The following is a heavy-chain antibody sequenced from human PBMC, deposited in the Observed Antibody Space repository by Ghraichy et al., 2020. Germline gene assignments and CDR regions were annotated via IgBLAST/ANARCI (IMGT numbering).Heavy chain of an antibody. CDR3: ARRIREYDSSGYPTHYGMDV. V-gene: IGHV3-30*04. J-gene: IGHJ6*02. Sequence: GGSLRLSCAASGFTFSSYAMHWVRQAPGKGLEWVAVISYDGSNKYYADSVKGRFTISRDNSKNTLYLQMNSLRAEDTAVYYCARRIREYDSSGYPTHYGMDVWGQGTTVTVSS. CDR1: GFTFSSYA. D-gene: IGHD3-22*01. CDR2: ISYDGSNK.